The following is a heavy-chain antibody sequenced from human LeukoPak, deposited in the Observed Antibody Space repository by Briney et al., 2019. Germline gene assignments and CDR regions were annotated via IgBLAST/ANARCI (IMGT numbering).Heavy chain of an antibody. J-gene: IGHJ4*02. CDR1: GGSISGYN. CDR3: ARSLVGSTYFDY. Sequence: PSETLSLTCTVSGGSISGYNWNWIRQPAGKGLEWIGRISTGGNTAYNPSLKSRITLSLDTPKNQLSLNLTSVTAADTAMYYCARSLVGSTYFDYWGQGTLVTVSS. V-gene: IGHV4-4*07. D-gene: IGHD2-2*01. CDR2: ISTGGNT.